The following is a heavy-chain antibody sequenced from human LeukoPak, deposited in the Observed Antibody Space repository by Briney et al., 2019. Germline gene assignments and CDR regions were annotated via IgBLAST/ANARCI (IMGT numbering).Heavy chain of an antibody. J-gene: IGHJ4*02. D-gene: IGHD1-26*01. CDR3: ARLRGSYFDS. V-gene: IGHV3-33*01. CDR2: IWYDGSNK. Sequence: GGSLRLSCAASGLTFSSHGMLWVRQAPGKGLEWVALIWYDGSNKYYADSVKGRFTISRDNSENTLYLQMNSLRADDTAVYYCARLRGSYFDSWGQGALVTVSS. CDR1: GLTFSSHG.